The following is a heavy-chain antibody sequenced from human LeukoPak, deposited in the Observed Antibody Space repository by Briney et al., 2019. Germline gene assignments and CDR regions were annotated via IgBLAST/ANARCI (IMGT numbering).Heavy chain of an antibody. J-gene: IGHJ4*02. CDR1: GFIFSSYW. Sequence: GGALRLSCAASGFIFSSYWMSWVRQAPGKGLEWVANIKEDGSETYYVDSVKGRFTISRDNAKNSLYLQMGGLRAEDTAVYYCARVDGRSSCPDYWGQGPLVTVS. CDR2: IKEDGSET. CDR3: ARVDGRSSCPDY. V-gene: IGHV3-7*01. D-gene: IGHD6-13*01.